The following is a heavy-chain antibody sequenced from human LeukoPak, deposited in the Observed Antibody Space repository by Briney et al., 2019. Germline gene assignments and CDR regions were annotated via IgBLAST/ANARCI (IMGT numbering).Heavy chain of an antibody. J-gene: IGHJ5*02. CDR2: IYYSGST. Sequence: SETLSLTCTVSGGSISSYYWNWIRQPPGKGLEWIGYIYYSGSTNYNPSLKSRVTISVDTSKNQFSLKLSSVTAADTAVYYCVRARPDGMGIWHNWFDPWGQGTLVTVSS. CDR1: GGSISSYY. V-gene: IGHV4-59*01. CDR3: VRARPDGMGIWHNWFDP. D-gene: IGHD6-13*01.